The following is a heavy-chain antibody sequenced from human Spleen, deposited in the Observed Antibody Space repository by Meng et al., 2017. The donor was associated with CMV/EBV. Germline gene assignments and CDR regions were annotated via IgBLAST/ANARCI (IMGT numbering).Heavy chain of an antibody. D-gene: IGHD2-2*02. CDR3: ARSTAPYCSSTSCYNDEAVY. V-gene: IGHV1-46*01. J-gene: IGHJ4*02. Sequence: ASVKVSCKASAYTFTSYYMHWVRQAPGQGLEWMGIINPSGGSTSYAKKFQGRVTMTRDTSTSTVYMELSSLRSEDTAVYYCARSTAPYCSSTSCYNDEAVYWGQGTLVTVSS. CDR1: AYTFTSYY. CDR2: INPSGGST.